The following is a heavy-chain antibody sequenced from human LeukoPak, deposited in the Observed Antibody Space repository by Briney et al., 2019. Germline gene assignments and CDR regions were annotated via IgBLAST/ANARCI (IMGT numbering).Heavy chain of an antibody. V-gene: IGHV1-2*02. D-gene: IGHD3-10*01. CDR1: GYKFTAYY. J-gene: IGHJ4*02. CDR3: ARDRYFGSGTSPIEFYFDY. Sequence: SVKVSCKASGYKFTAYYMHWVRQAPGQGLEWMGWINPNSGATNYAQKFQGRVTMTRDTSISTAYMELNSLRSDDTAVYYCARDRYFGSGTSPIEFYFDYWGQGTLVTVSS. CDR2: INPNSGAT.